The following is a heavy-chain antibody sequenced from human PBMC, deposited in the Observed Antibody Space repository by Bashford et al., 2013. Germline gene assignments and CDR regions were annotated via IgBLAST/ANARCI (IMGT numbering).Heavy chain of an antibody. D-gene: IGHD2-8*01. Sequence: WVRQAPGQGLEWMGWISAYNGNTNYAQKLQGRVTITRDRPMSTAYMELSSLRSEDTAMYYCAISGLISQYGFDYWGQGTLVTVSS. J-gene: IGHJ4*02. CDR3: AISGLISQYGFDY. CDR2: ISAYNGNT. V-gene: IGHV1-45*02.